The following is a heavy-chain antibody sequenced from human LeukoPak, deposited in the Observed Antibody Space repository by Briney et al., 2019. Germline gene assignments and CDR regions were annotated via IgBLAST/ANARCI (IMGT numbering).Heavy chain of an antibody. CDR2: IYWNDDK. J-gene: IGHJ5*02. Sequence: NGSGPTLVKPTQTLTLTCTFSGFSLSTSGVGVGWIRQPPGKALEWLALIYWNDDKRCSPSLKSRLTITKDTSKNQVVLTMTNMDPVDTATYYCAHSRISIRDYDILTGSFDPWGQGTLVTVSS. D-gene: IGHD3-9*01. CDR3: AHSRISIRDYDILTGSFDP. V-gene: IGHV2-5*01. CDR1: GFSLSTSGVG.